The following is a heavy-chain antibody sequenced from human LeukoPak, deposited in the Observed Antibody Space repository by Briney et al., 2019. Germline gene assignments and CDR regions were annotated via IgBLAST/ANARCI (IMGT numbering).Heavy chain of an antibody. D-gene: IGHD3-22*01. Sequence: GGSLRLSCAASGFTFSSYEMNWVRQAPGKGLEWVSYISSSGSTIYYADSVKGRFTISRDNAKNSLYLQMNSLRAEDTAVYYCARDYNYDSSGYYPSYYMGVWGKGTTVTISS. CDR3: ARDYNYDSSGYYPSYYMGV. J-gene: IGHJ6*03. CDR1: GFTFSSYE. CDR2: ISSSGSTI. V-gene: IGHV3-48*03.